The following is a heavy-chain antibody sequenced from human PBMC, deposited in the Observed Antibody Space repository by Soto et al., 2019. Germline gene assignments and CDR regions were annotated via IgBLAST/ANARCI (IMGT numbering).Heavy chain of an antibody. V-gene: IGHV4-30-4*01. D-gene: IGHD5-12*01. CDR3: ARDTRAGYNPGYFDY. CDR2: IYYSGST. CDR1: GGSISSGDYY. Sequence: QVQLQESGPGLVKPSQTLSLTCTVSGGSISSGDYYWSWIRQPAGKGLEWIGYIYYSGSTYYNPSLKSRVTMSVDTSKNQFSLKLSSLTAADTAVYYCARDTRAGYNPGYFDYWGQGTLVTVSS. J-gene: IGHJ4*02.